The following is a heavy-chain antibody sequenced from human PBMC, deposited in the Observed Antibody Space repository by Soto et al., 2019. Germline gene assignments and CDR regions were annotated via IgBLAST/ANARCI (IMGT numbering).Heavy chain of an antibody. V-gene: IGHV1-69*13. Sequence: SSVNVTCQASLGTFRSYAISCVRQAPGRGLEWMGGISPIFGTANYAQEFQGRVTITADESTSTAYMELSSLRSEDTAVYYCAKASYDSSGYPGTNFDYWGQGTLVTVSS. J-gene: IGHJ4*02. CDR3: AKASYDSSGYPGTNFDY. CDR2: ISPIFGTA. D-gene: IGHD3-22*01. CDR1: LGTFRSYA.